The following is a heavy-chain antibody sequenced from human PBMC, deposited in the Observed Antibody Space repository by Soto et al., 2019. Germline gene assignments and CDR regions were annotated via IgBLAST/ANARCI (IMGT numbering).Heavy chain of an antibody. V-gene: IGHV3-33*08. D-gene: IGHD3-10*01. Sequence: QVQLVESGGGVVQSGRSLRLSCAASGFTFSSYGMHWVRQAPGKGLEWVAVIWYDGSNKYYADSVKGRFTISRDNSKNTLYLQMNSLRAEDTAVYYCARDWRVWFGDLNFDYWGQGTLVTVSS. CDR1: GFTFSSYG. CDR3: ARDWRVWFGDLNFDY. J-gene: IGHJ4*02. CDR2: IWYDGSNK.